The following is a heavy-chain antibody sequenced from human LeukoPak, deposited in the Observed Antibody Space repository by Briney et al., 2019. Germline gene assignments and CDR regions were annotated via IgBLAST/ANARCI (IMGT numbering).Heavy chain of an antibody. Sequence: PSQTLSLTCTVSGDSIRSGGYYWSWVRQHPGKGLEWIGYIYYSGRTYYNTSLESRLTISADTSKNQFSLKMSSVTAADTAVYYCARVYGDYPSYFDLGGQGTLVAVSS. CDR1: GDSIRSGGYY. J-gene: IGHJ4*02. CDR2: IYYSGRT. V-gene: IGHV4-31*03. D-gene: IGHD4-17*01. CDR3: ARVYGDYPSYFDL.